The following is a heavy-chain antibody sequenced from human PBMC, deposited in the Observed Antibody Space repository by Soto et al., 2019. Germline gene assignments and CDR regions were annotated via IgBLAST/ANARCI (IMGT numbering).Heavy chain of an antibody. D-gene: IGHD1-1*01. J-gene: IGHJ4*02. CDR3: ARGLNWNAFDF. CDR1: GASITGDGSY. Sequence: QVQLQESGPGQVKLSQTLSLTCTVSGASITGDGSYWNWIRQHPGKGLEWIGNIYHSGTSHYNPSLESRVTISVDTSKKQFSLKVSSVTAADTAMFYCARGLNWNAFDFWGQGILVTVSS. CDR2: IYHSGTS. V-gene: IGHV4-31*03.